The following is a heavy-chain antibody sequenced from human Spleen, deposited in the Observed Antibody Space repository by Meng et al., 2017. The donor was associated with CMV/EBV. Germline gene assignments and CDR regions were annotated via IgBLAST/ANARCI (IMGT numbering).Heavy chain of an antibody. J-gene: IGHJ6*02. CDR2: FSGFNGKT. V-gene: IGHV1-18*01. CDR3: ARDSFYYAMDV. Sequence: ASVKVSCKASGDTLTNYGLSWVRQVPGQGLEWMAWFSGFNGKTDYAQKFQGRVTMTTDTATSTAYMELRSLRFDDTAVYYCARDSFYYAMDVWGQGNTVTVSS. CDR1: GDTLTNYG.